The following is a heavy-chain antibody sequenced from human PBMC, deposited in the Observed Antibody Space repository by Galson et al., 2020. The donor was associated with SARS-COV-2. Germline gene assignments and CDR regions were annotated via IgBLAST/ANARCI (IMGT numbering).Heavy chain of an antibody. V-gene: IGHV1-8*01. CDR3: ARGRKWKDGGRNELDP. D-gene: IGHD1-1*01. J-gene: IGHJ5*02. CDR2: MNPDSGNR. Sequence: ASVKVSCKASGYTFSDYDINWVRQATGQGLEWMGWMNPDSGNRAYGQKFQGRVTFTRDMSITTAYMEVSNLTSEDTAIYYCARGRKWKDGGRNELDPWGQGTLVTVSS. CDR1: GYTFSDYD.